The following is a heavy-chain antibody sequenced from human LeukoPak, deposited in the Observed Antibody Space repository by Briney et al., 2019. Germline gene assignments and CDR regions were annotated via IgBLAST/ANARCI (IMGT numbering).Heavy chain of an antibody. Sequence: PAETLSLTCTVSGGSLSSYYWSWLRQPPGKGLEWIGYIYYSGSTNYNPSLKSRVTISVDTSKNQFSLKLSSVTAADTAVYYCARDLDPEWGYCSGGSCYGYWGQGTLVTVSS. CDR2: IYYSGST. V-gene: IGHV4-59*01. CDR1: GGSLSSYY. CDR3: ARDLDPEWGYCSGGSCYGY. J-gene: IGHJ4*02. D-gene: IGHD2-15*01.